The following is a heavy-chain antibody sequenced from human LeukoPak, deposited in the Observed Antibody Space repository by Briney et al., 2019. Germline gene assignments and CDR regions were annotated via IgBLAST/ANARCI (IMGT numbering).Heavy chain of an antibody. J-gene: IGHJ5*02. V-gene: IGHV4-59*01. Sequence: TPSETLSLTCTVSGGSISSYYWSWIRQPPGKGLEWIAYIYYSGSTNYNPSLKSRVTISVDTSKNQFSLKLSSVTAADTAVYYCARSALYSYGLNWFDPWGQGTLVTVSS. CDR2: IYYSGST. CDR3: ARSALYSYGLNWFDP. D-gene: IGHD5-18*01. CDR1: GGSISSYY.